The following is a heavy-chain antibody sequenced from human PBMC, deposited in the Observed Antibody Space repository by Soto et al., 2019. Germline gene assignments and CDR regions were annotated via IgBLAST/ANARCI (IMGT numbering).Heavy chain of an antibody. CDR3: ARVGMVATIFAGYDY. V-gene: IGHV3-66*01. CDR1: GFTVSSNY. CDR2: IYSGGNT. D-gene: IGHD5-12*01. J-gene: IGHJ4*02. Sequence: GGSLRLSCAASGFTVSSNYMSWVRQAPGKGLEWVSVIYSGGNTYYADSVKGRFTISRDNSKNTLYLQMNSLRAEDTAVYYCARVGMVATIFAGYDYWGQGTLVTVSS.